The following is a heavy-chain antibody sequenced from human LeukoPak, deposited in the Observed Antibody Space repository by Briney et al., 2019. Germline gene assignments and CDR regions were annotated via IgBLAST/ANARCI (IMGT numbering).Heavy chain of an antibody. V-gene: IGHV4-39*07. Sequence: SETLSLTCSVSGGSISSDYYYWGWIRQPPGKGLEWIGSIYYSGNTYYTPSLKSRVTISVDRPKNQFSLKLRSVTAADTAVYYCARDPRATIVYFDYWGQGTLVTVSS. J-gene: IGHJ4*02. D-gene: IGHD5-24*01. CDR2: IYYSGNT. CDR1: GGSISSDYYY. CDR3: ARDPRATIVYFDY.